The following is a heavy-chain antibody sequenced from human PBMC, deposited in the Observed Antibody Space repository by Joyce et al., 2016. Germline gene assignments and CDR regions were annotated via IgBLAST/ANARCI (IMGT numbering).Heavy chain of an antibody. CDR2: ISISSYI. D-gene: IGHD6-25*01. J-gene: IGHJ6*03. V-gene: IGHV3-21*01. CDR3: ARDSPSGYSSGFFYYMDV. CDR1: GFTFSTYS. Sequence: EVQLVESGGGLVKPGGSLRISCAASGFTFSTYSMNWVRQAPGKGVEWVSSISISSYIYYADSLKGRFIISRDNAKNSLYLQMNSLRVEDTAVYYCARDSPSGYSSGFFYYMDVWGKGTTVTVSS.